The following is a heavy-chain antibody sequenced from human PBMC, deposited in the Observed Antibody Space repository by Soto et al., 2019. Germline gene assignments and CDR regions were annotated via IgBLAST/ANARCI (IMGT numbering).Heavy chain of an antibody. Sequence: QVQVVQSGAEVKEPGASVKVSCKASGYSSSNYYTHWVRQAPGQGLEWMGIVNPNGETTNYAQRFQGRVALTRDTSTNTYYMDLSRLTSDDTAIYFCASVTTIWSNWGQGTLVTVSS. CDR2: VNPNGETT. CDR3: ASVTTIWSN. J-gene: IGHJ4*02. V-gene: IGHV1-46*01. D-gene: IGHD2-21*02. CDR1: GYSSSNYY.